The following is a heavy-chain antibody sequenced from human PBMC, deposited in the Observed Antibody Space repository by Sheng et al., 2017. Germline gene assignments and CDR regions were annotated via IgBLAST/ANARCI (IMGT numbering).Heavy chain of an antibody. CDR1: GFTFSSYG. CDR3: AKDYFPVGATPFDY. J-gene: IGHJ4*02. V-gene: IGHV3-23*04. Sequence: VQLVESGGGVVQPGRSLRLSCAASGFTFSSYGMHWVRQAPGKGLEWVSAISGSGGSTYYADSVKGRFTISRDNSKNTLYLQMNSLRAEDTAVYYCAKDYFPVGATPFDYWGQGTLVTVSS. D-gene: IGHD1-26*01. CDR2: ISGSGGST.